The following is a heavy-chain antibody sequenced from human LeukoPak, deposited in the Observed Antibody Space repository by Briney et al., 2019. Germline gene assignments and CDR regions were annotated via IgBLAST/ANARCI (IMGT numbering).Heavy chain of an antibody. CDR1: GGSISSYY. J-gene: IGHJ5*02. Sequence: SETLSLTCTVSGGSISSYYWSWIRQPPGKGLEWIGYIYYSGSTNYNPSLKSRVTISVDTSKNQFSLKLSSVTAADTAVYYCARAGPNWNYRGWFDPWGQGTLVTVSS. V-gene: IGHV4-59*01. D-gene: IGHD1-7*01. CDR3: ARAGPNWNYRGWFDP. CDR2: IYYSGST.